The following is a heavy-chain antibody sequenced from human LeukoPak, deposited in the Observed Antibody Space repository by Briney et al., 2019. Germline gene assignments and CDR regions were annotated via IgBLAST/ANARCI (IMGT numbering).Heavy chain of an antibody. D-gene: IGHD6-13*01. V-gene: IGHV4-31*03. J-gene: IGHJ3*02. CDR1: GGSISSGGYY. CDR2: IYYSGST. CDR3: ARDRSSSYAFDI. Sequence: PSETLSLTCTVSGGSISSGGYYWSWIRQHPGKGLEWIGYIYYSGSTYYNPSLKSRVTISVDTSKNQFSLQLNSVTPEDTAVYYCARDRSSSYAFDIWGQGTMVTVSS.